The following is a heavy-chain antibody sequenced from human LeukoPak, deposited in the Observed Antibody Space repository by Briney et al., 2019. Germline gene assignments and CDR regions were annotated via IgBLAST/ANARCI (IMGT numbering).Heavy chain of an antibody. J-gene: IGHJ4*02. CDR3: ATEIQNIAGRVY. V-gene: IGHV4-61*02. D-gene: IGHD6-6*01. Sequence: SETLSLTCTVSGASISSGTYYWSWIRQPAGKGLEWIGRIYTSGSTNYNPSLKSRVSISVDTSKNQFSLNLSSVTAADTAVYYCATEIQNIAGRVYWGQGTLVTVSS. CDR2: IYTSGST. CDR1: GASISSGTYY.